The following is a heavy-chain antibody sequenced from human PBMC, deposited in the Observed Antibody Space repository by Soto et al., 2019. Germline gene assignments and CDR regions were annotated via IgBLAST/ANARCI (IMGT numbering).Heavy chain of an antibody. J-gene: IGHJ6*03. D-gene: IGHD3-16*02. CDR2: ISSSSTI. V-gene: IGHV3-48*01. CDR1: GFTFSSYS. Sequence: GGSLRLSCAASGFTFSSYSMNWVRQAPGKGLEWVSYISSSSTIYYADSVKGRFTISRDNAKNSLYLQMNSLRAEDTAVYYCARDLFVYYMDVWGKGTTVTVAS. CDR3: ARDLFVYYMDV.